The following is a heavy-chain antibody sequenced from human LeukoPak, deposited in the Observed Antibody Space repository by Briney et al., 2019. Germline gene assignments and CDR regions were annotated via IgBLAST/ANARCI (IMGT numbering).Heavy chain of an antibody. Sequence: SVKVSCKASGGTCSSYAISWGRQAPGQGLEWMGRIIPILGIANYAQKFQGRVTITADKSTSTAYMELSSLRSEDTAVYYCARDRGSGSYYKEPDYGMDVWGPRTTVTVSS. CDR2: IIPILGIA. CDR3: ARDRGSGSYYKEPDYGMDV. V-gene: IGHV1-69*04. D-gene: IGHD3-10*01. J-gene: IGHJ6*02. CDR1: GGTCSSYA.